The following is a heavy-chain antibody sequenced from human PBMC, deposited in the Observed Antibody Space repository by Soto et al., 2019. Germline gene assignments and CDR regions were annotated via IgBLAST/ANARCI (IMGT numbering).Heavy chain of an antibody. CDR3: ARLYYGSGFDY. J-gene: IGHJ4*02. Sequence: QVQLQESGPGLVKPSETLSLTCTVSGGSISSYYWSWIRQPPGKGLEWIGYIYYSGSTNYNPSLKSRVTISVDTSKNQFSLKLSSVTAADTAVYYCARLYYGSGFDYWGQGTLVTVSS. V-gene: IGHV4-59*01. CDR2: IYYSGST. D-gene: IGHD3-10*01. CDR1: GGSISSYY.